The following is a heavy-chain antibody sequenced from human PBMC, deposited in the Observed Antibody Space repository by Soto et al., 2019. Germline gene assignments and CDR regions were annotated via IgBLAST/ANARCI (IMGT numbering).Heavy chain of an antibody. CDR1: F. Sequence: FWIGTRQPAGKGLEWIGRTDASGSAYYHPSLKSRVTMSIDTSKTQFSLKRNSVTAADTAVYYCARVSTRGWHYF. V-gene: IGHV4-4*07. J-gene: IGHJ4*01. D-gene: IGHD6-19*01. CDR2: TDASGSA. CDR3: ARVSTRGWHYF.